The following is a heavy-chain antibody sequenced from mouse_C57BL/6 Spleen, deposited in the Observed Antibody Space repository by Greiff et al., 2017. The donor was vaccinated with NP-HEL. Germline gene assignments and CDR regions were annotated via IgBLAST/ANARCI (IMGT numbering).Heavy chain of an antibody. J-gene: IGHJ2*01. V-gene: IGHV1-85*01. CDR1: GYTFTSYD. CDR2: IYPRDGST. CDR3: ARGYYGSSYHFDY. Sequence: ESGPELVKPGASVKLSCKASGYTFTSYDINWVKQRPGQGLEWIGWIYPRDGSTKYNEKFKGKATLTVDTSSSTAYMELHSLTSEDSAVYFCARGYYGSSYHFDYWGQGTTLTVSS. D-gene: IGHD1-1*01.